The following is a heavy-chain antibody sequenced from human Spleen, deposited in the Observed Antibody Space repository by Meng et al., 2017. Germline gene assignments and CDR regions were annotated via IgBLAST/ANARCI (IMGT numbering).Heavy chain of an antibody. CDR3: AKESGRYYDFWSGYFGDQENYYYYGMDV. Sequence: GESLKISCAASGFTFSSYAMSWVRQAPGKGLEWVSAISGSGGSTYYADSVKGRFTISRDNSKNTLYLQMNSLRAEDTAVYYCAKESGRYYDFWSGYFGDQENYYYYGMDVWGQGTTVTVSS. D-gene: IGHD3-3*01. CDR1: GFTFSSYA. V-gene: IGHV3-23*01. J-gene: IGHJ6*02. CDR2: ISGSGGST.